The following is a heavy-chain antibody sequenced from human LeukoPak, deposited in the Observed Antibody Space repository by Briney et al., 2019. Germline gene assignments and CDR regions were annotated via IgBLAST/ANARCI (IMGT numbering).Heavy chain of an antibody. D-gene: IGHD3-22*01. J-gene: IGHJ3*02. CDR1: GYTFTSYG. CDR2: INTNTGNP. Sequence: ASVKVSCKASGYTFTSYGISWVRQAPGQGLEWMGWINTNTGNPTYAQGFTGRFVFSSDTSVSTTYLQISSLKAEDTAVYYCAREYYSDSSGYLDAFDIWGQGTMVTVSS. V-gene: IGHV7-4-1*02. CDR3: AREYYSDSSGYLDAFDI.